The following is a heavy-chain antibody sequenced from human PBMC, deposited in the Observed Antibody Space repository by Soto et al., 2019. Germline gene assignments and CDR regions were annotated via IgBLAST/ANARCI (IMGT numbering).Heavy chain of an antibody. Sequence: QVQLVQSGAEVKKPGSSVKVSCKASGGTFSSYTISWVRQAPGQGLEWMGRIIPILGIANYAQKFQGRVTITADKSTSTAYMELSSLRSEDTAVYYCAYLRSYAHGYYFDYWGQGTLVTVSS. CDR3: AYLRSYAHGYYFDY. J-gene: IGHJ4*02. CDR1: GGTFSSYT. V-gene: IGHV1-69*02. CDR2: IIPILGIA. D-gene: IGHD2-2*01.